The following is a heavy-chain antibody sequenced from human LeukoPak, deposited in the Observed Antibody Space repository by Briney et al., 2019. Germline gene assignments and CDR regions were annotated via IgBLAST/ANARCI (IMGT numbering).Heavy chain of an antibody. CDR1: GYTFTSYD. CDR3: ARGFYDSSGSYFDY. D-gene: IGHD3-22*01. CDR2: MNPNSGNS. Sequence: GASVKVSCKASGYTFTSYDINWVRQATGQGLEWMGWMNPNSGNSGYAQKFQGRVTMTRNTSISTAYMELSGLRSEDTAVYYCARGFYDSSGSYFDYWGQGTLVTVSS. V-gene: IGHV1-8*01. J-gene: IGHJ4*02.